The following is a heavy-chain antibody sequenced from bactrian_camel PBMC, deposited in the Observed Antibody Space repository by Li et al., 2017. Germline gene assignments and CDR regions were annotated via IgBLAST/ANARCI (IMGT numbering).Heavy chain of an antibody. CDR3: ATIEYRGDRYASTFGY. CDR1: EYPYMRHC. V-gene: IGHV3S53*01. J-gene: IGHJ6*01. D-gene: IGHD2*01. CDR2: VSSGGRT. Sequence: VQLVESGGGSVQAGGSLRLSCAASEYPYMRHCLGWFRQAPGEEREGVAAVSSGGRTVYADSVKGRFTISLDNVKKTVNLQMNSPKTEDTAVYYCATIEYRGDRYASTFGYWGQGTQVTVS.